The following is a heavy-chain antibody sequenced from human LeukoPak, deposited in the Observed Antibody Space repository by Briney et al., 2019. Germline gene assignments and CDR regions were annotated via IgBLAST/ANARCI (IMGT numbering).Heavy chain of an antibody. D-gene: IGHD2-2*01. CDR3: ARGGDERTKLGYCSSTSCYLTW. CDR2: ISYDGSNK. V-gene: IGHV3-30*04. J-gene: IGHJ4*02. CDR1: GFTFSSYA. Sequence: PGRSLRLSCAASGFTFSSYAMHWVRQAPGKGLEWVAVISYDGSNKYYADSVKGRFTISRDNAKNSLYLQMNSLRAEDTAVYYCARGGDERTKLGYCSSTSCYLTWWGQGTLVTVSS.